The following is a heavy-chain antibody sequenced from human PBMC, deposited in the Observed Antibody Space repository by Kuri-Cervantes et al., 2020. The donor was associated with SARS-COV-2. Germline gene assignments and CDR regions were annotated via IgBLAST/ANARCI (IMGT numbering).Heavy chain of an antibody. CDR1: DGSISNYY. Sequence: ESLKISCTVSDGSISNYYWSWIRQPPGKGLEWIAYIYHSGSTNYNPSLNSRVTISIDTSKNQFALRLSTVTAADTAVYYCARGGTYYYDRSGFDWFDPWVQGTLVTVSS. D-gene: IGHD3-22*01. CDR3: ARGGTYYYDRSGFDWFDP. V-gene: IGHV4-59*01. J-gene: IGHJ5*02. CDR2: IYHSGST.